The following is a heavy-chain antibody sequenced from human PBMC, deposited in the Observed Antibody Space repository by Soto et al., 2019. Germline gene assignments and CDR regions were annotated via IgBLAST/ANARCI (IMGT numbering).Heavy chain of an antibody. CDR1: GGSISSGNSYS. V-gene: IGHV4-30-2*01. Sequence: QPQLQESGSGLVKPSQTLSLTCAVSGGSISSGNSYSWSWIRQPPGKGLEWIGSISHTGSTSYNPSLKGRVTMSVDKSKNQFSLKLSSVTAADMAVYYCARAVAPYLGTWFDPWGQGTLVIVSS. CDR3: ARAVAPYLGTWFDP. CDR2: ISHTGST. J-gene: IGHJ5*02. D-gene: IGHD3-16*01.